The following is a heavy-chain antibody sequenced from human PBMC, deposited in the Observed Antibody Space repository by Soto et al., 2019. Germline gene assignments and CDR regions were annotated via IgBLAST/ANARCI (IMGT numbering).Heavy chain of an antibody. J-gene: IGHJ3*02. V-gene: IGHV4-59*08. CDR1: GGSISSYY. D-gene: IGHD3-10*02. CDR3: ARRSCSCFDI. Sequence: QVQLQESGPGLVKPSETLSLTCTVSGGSISSYYWSWIRQPPGTGLEWIGYIYYSGSTNYNPSLKSRVTISVDTSKNPFSVNLSSVTAADTAVYYCARRSCSCFDIWGQGTMVTVSS. CDR2: IYYSGST.